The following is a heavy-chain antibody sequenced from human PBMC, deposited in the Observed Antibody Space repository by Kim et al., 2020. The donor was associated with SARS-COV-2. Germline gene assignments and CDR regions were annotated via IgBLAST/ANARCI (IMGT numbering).Heavy chain of an antibody. J-gene: IGHJ3*02. D-gene: IGHD1-26*01. CDR3: ARDGDGWELLVYDAFDI. V-gene: IGHV3-30*04. CDR2: ISYDGINK. Sequence: GRSLRLSCAASGFTFSNYAMHWVRQAPGKGLEWVAVISYDGINKYYADSVKGRFTISRDNSKNTLYLQMNSLRAEDTAVYYCARDGDGWELLVYDAFDIWGQGTMVTVSS. CDR1: GFTFSNYA.